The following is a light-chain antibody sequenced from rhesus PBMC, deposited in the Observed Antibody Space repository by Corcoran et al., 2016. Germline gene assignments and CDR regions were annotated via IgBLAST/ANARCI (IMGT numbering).Light chain of an antibody. CDR1: QGISDY. CDR3: LQGYTTPCT. V-gene: IGKV1-36*02. Sequence: DIQMTQSPSSLSASVGDRVTITCRASQGISDYLSWYQQKPGKAPKRLIYAASSVESGVPSRFSGSGAWTYFTLTITSLQPEDFAAYYCLQGYTTPCTFGPGTKLDIK. CDR2: AAS. J-gene: IGKJ3*01.